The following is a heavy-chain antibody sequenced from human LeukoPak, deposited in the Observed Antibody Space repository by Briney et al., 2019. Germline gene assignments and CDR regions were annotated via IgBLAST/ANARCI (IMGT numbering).Heavy chain of an antibody. V-gene: IGHV1-24*01. J-gene: IGHJ4*02. D-gene: IGHD2-15*01. Sequence: RASVKVSCKVSGNTLTDLSIHWVRQAPEKGLDWMGGLDPEDAEVIYAEKFQDRVTMTEDPSTDTAYLELSSLRSEDTAVYYCAAEGQWSLVHYFNSWGQGTLVTVSS. CDR3: AAEGQWSLVHYFNS. CDR2: LDPEDAEV. CDR1: GNTLTDLS.